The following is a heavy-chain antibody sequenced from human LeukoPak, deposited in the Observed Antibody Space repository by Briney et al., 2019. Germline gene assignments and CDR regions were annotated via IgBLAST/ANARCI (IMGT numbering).Heavy chain of an antibody. V-gene: IGHV3-48*04. CDR2: ISSSGSTI. D-gene: IGHD6-13*01. CDR3: ASPIAAAGD. Sequence: PGGSLRLSCAASGFTFSSYGMHWVRQAPGKGLEWVSYISSSGSTIYYADSVKGRFTISRDNAKNSLYLQMSSLRAEDTAVYYCASPIAAAGDWGQGTLVTVSS. J-gene: IGHJ4*02. CDR1: GFTFSSYG.